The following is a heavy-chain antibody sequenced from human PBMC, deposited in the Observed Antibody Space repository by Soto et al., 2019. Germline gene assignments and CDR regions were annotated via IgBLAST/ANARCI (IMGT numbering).Heavy chain of an antibody. CDR2: LNTDTGNT. D-gene: IGHD5-18*01. Sequence: VQSGAELKKPGASVNISCTASGFTFSDTLINLVRQVPGQGLEWMGWLNTDTGNTRYSETFKGRVTISRHPSASIAYLELSGLENEDTALYFCARDIQSVGPRANDAFDVWGQGTMITVSS. CDR1: GFTFSDTL. J-gene: IGHJ3*01. V-gene: IGHV1-3*04. CDR3: ARDIQSVGPRANDAFDV.